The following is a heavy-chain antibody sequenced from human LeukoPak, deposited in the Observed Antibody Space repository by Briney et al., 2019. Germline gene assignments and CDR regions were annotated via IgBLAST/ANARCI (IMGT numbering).Heavy chain of an antibody. Sequence: GGSLRLSCAASGFTLSSYEMNWVRQAPGKGLEWVSYISSSGSTIYYADSVKGRFTISRDNAKNSLYLQMNSLRAEDTAVYYCARAAIDFSSSWGTDFDYWGQGTLVTVSS. CDR3: ARAAIDFSSSWGTDFDY. D-gene: IGHD6-13*01. CDR2: ISSSGSTI. V-gene: IGHV3-48*03. CDR1: GFTLSSYE. J-gene: IGHJ4*02.